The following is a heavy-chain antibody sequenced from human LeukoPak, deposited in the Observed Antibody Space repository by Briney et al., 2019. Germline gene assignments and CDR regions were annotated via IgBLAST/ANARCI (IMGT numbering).Heavy chain of an antibody. J-gene: IGHJ4*02. Sequence: GGSLRLSCVASGFTFSDYYMSWIRQAPGKGLEWVSYISSSSTIYYADSVKGRFTISRDNAKNSLYLQMNSLRDEDTAVYYCARESSSTASRFFDYWGQGTLVTVSS. V-gene: IGHV3-69-1*01. D-gene: IGHD3-16*01. CDR3: ARESSSTASRFFDY. CDR1: GFTFSDYY. CDR2: ISSSSTI.